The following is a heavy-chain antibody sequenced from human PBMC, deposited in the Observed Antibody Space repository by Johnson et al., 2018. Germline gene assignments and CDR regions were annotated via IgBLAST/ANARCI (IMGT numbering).Heavy chain of an antibody. CDR2: INQDGSVE. J-gene: IGHJ3*01. CDR3: ATSHHYAFDF. V-gene: IGHV3-7*01. CDR1: GITFNNEW. Sequence: VQLVQSGGGLVQPGGSLRLSCAASGITFNNEWMTWVRQAPGKGLEWVANINQDGSVEHYADSVKGRFTVARDNGRNSLYLQMSSLGAEDTAVYYCATSHHYAFDFWGQGTMLTVSS.